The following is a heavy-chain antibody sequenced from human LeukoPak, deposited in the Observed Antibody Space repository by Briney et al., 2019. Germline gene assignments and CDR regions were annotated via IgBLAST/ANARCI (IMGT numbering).Heavy chain of an antibody. V-gene: IGHV3-23*01. D-gene: IGHD3-22*01. Sequence: GGSLRLSCAASGFTFSSYAMSWVRQAPGKGLEWVSAISGSGGSTYYADSVKGRFTISRDNSKNTLYLQMNSLRAEDTAVYYCATPAPAYDSSGYYPPPWGQGTLVTVSS. CDR1: GFTFSSYA. CDR3: ATPAPAYDSSGYYPPP. CDR2: ISGSGGST. J-gene: IGHJ5*02.